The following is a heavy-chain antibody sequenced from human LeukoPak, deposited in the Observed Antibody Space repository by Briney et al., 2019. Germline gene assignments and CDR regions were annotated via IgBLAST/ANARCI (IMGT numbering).Heavy chain of an antibody. J-gene: IGHJ4*02. V-gene: IGHV3-23*01. Sequence: GRSLRLSCAASGFTFSNYAMSWVRQAPGKGLEWVSAISGSGGSTYYADSVKGRFTISRDNSENTLYLQMNSLRAEDTAVYYCAKRGGDYDFMYFDYWGQGTLVTVSS. D-gene: IGHD4-17*01. CDR1: GFTFSNYA. CDR3: AKRGGDYDFMYFDY. CDR2: ISGSGGST.